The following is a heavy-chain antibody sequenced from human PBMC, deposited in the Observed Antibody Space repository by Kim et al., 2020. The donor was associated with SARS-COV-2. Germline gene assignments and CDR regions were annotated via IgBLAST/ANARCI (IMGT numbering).Heavy chain of an antibody. CDR1: EFTFSSYG. D-gene: IGHD3-22*01. CDR2: ISYDGSNK. J-gene: IGHJ4*02. Sequence: GGSLRLSCAASEFTFSSYGMRWVRQAPGKGLEGVAAISYDGSNKYYADSVKGRFTISRDNSKNTRYLQMNSLRAEDTAVYYCARVNSGSDLATFDYWGQGTPVSVS. CDR3: ARVNSGSDLATFDY. V-gene: IGHV3-30*03.